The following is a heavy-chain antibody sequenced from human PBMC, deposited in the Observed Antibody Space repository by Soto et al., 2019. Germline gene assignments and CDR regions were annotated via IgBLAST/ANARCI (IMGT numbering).Heavy chain of an antibody. D-gene: IGHD5-18*01. CDR3: ARGRGYSYGLDP. CDR2: ISYSGTT. CDR1: GDSISSINNY. J-gene: IGHJ5*02. V-gene: IGHV4-30-4*01. Sequence: SETLSLTCTVSGDSISSINNYWSWIRQPPGEGLEWIGFISYSGTTSYSPPLKSRVAISLDTSKNQFSLSLNFVTAADTAVYYCARGRGYSYGLDPWGQGSLVTVSS.